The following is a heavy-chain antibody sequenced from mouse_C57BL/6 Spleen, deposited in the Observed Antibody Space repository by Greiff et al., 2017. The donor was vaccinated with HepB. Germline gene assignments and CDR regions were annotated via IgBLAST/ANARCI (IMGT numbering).Heavy chain of an antibody. CDR1: GFTFSSYA. D-gene: IGHD2-5*01. CDR3: TRDYSNYGGYFDV. J-gene: IGHJ1*03. CDR2: ISSGGDYI. V-gene: IGHV5-9-1*02. Sequence: EVKVEESGEGLVKPGGSLKLSCAASGFTFSSYAMSWVRQTPEKRLEWVAYISSGGDYIYYADTVKGRFTISRDNARNTLYLQMSSLKSEDTAMYYCTRDYSNYGGYFDVWGTGTTVTVSS.